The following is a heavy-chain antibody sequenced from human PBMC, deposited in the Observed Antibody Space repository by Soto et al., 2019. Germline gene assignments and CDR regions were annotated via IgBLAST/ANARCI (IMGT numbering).Heavy chain of an antibody. CDR1: GFTLSDHY. D-gene: IGHD6-25*01. J-gene: IGHJ3*02. Sequence: EVQLVESGGGLVQPGGSLRLSCAGSGFTLSDHYIDWVRQAPGKGLEWVGRSRDKAQGYSITYAASVKGRFTTSRDESKNSVYLQMNSLKTEDTAVYFCARDRSDSSRADSFDIWGQGTMVTVSS. V-gene: IGHV3-72*01. CDR2: SRDKAQGYSI. CDR3: ARDRSDSSRADSFDI.